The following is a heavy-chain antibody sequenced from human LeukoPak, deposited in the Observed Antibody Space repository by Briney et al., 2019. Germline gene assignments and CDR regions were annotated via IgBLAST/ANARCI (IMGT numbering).Heavy chain of an antibody. CDR1: GGSISSGSYY. V-gene: IGHV4-61*02. D-gene: IGHD3-22*01. CDR2: IYTSGST. Sequence: PSETLSLTCTVSGGSISSGSYYWSWIRQPAGKGLEWIGRIYTSGSTNYNPSLKSRATISVDTSKNQFSLKLSSVTAADTAVYYCARDSYYYDSSGYYYYFDYWGQGTLVTVSS. J-gene: IGHJ4*02. CDR3: ARDSYYYDSSGYYYYFDY.